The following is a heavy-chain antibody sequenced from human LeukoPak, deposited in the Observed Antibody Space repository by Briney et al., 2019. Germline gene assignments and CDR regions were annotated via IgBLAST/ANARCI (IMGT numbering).Heavy chain of an antibody. V-gene: IGHV1-2*04. D-gene: IGHD2-15*01. CDR2: INPNSGGT. CDR3: AREAGYCSGGSCAAWFDP. CDR1: GYTFTGYY. Sequence: ASVKVSCKASGYTFTGYYMHWVRQAPGQGLEWMGWINPNSGGTNYAQKFQGWVTMTRDTSISTAYMELSRLRSDDTAVYYCAREAGYCSGGSCAAWFDPWGQGTLVTVSS. J-gene: IGHJ5*02.